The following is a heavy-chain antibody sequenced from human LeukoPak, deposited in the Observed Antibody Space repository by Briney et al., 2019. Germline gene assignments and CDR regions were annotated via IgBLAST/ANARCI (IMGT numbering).Heavy chain of an antibody. CDR2: XXXXXXST. J-gene: IGHJ4*02. Sequence: GGSLRLSCAASXXXXSSYXMXWVRQXXXXXXEXXXAXXXXXXSTYYADSVKGRFTISRDNSKNTLYLQMNSLRAEDTAVYYCARDEPYLQTDGGITGTEPFDYWGQGTLVTVSS. V-gene: IGHV3-NL1*01. CDR3: ARDEPYLQTDGGITGTEPFDY. CDR1: XXXXSSYX. D-gene: IGHD1-7*01.